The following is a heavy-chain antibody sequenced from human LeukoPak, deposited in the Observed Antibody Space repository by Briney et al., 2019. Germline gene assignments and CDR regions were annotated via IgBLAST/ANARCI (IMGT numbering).Heavy chain of an antibody. CDR3: ARDYGDYVIPPQAFDI. D-gene: IGHD4-17*01. J-gene: IGHJ3*02. V-gene: IGHV3-11*04. Sequence: GGSLRLSCAASGFTLSDYYMSWIRQAPGKGLEWVSYISSSGSATYHADSVKGRFTISRDNSKNSLYLQMNSLRADDTAVYYCARDYGDYVIPPQAFDIWGQGTMVTVSS. CDR2: ISSSGSAT. CDR1: GFTLSDYY.